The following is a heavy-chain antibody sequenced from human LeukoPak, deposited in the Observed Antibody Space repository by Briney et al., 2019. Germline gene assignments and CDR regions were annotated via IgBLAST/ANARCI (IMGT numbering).Heavy chain of an antibody. Sequence: SETLSLTCTVSGGSISSYYWSWIRQHPGKGLEWIGYIYYSGSTYYNPSLKSRVTISVDTSKNQFSLKLSSVTAADTAVYYCARFYCSGGSCPYNWFDPWGQGTLVTVSS. V-gene: IGHV4-59*06. CDR2: IYYSGST. CDR1: GGSISSYY. J-gene: IGHJ5*02. D-gene: IGHD2-15*01. CDR3: ARFYCSGGSCPYNWFDP.